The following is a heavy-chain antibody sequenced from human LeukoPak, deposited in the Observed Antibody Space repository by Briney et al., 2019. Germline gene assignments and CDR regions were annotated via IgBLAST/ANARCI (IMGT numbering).Heavy chain of an antibody. Sequence: SETLSLTCTVSGGSISSGGYYWSWIRQPPGKGLEWIGYIYHSGSTYYNPSLKSRVTISVDRSKNQFSLKLSSVTAADTAVYYCARVGATLTFDYWGQGTLVTVSS. V-gene: IGHV4-30-2*01. CDR3: ARVGATLTFDY. J-gene: IGHJ4*02. CDR2: IYHSGST. CDR1: GGSISSGGYY. D-gene: IGHD1-26*01.